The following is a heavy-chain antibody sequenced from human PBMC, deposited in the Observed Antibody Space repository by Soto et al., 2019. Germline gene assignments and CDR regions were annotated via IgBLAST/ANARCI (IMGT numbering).Heavy chain of an antibody. CDR2: IYYSGST. Sequence: SETLSLTCTVSGGSISSGGYYWSWIRQHPGKGLEWIGYIYYSGSTYYNPSLKSRVTISVDTSKNQFSLKLSSVTAADTAVYYCARETFVVVVAATYFDYWGQGTLVTVSS. D-gene: IGHD2-15*01. V-gene: IGHV4-31*03. CDR1: GGSISSGGYY. J-gene: IGHJ4*02. CDR3: ARETFVVVVAATYFDY.